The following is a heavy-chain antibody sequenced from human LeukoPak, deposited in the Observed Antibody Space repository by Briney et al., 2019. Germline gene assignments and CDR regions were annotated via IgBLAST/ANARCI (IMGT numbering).Heavy chain of an antibody. CDR2: INHSGST. V-gene: IGHV4-39*07. J-gene: IGHJ4*02. CDR1: GGSISSGGYY. CDR3: ARGVANWGTIGLDY. D-gene: IGHD7-27*01. Sequence: SETLSLTCTVSGGSISSGGYYWSWIRQHPGKGLEWIGEINHSGSTNYNPSLKSRVTISVDTSKSQFSLKLSSVTAADTAVYYCARGVANWGTIGLDYWGQGTLVTVSS.